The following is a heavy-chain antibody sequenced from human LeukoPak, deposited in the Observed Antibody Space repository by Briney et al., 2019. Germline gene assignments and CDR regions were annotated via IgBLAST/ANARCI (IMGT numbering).Heavy chain of an antibody. V-gene: IGHV4-61*08. Sequence: PSEPLSLTRTVSGGSISSGDYYWSWIRQPPGKGVVWFGYIYYSGSTNYNPSLKSRVTISVDTSKNQFSLKLSSVTAADTAVYYCARGGRIAAAVIDYWGQGTLVTVSS. D-gene: IGHD6-13*01. CDR1: GGSISSGDYY. J-gene: IGHJ4*02. CDR2: IYYSGST. CDR3: ARGGRIAAAVIDY.